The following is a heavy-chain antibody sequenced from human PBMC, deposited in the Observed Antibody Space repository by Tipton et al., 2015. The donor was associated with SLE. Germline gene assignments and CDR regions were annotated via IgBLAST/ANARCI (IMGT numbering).Heavy chain of an antibody. J-gene: IGHJ3*02. D-gene: IGHD3-22*01. CDR3: ARDGYYDSSGSDAFDI. Sequence: TLSLTCTVSGGSISSGGYYWSWIRQHPGKGLEWIGYIYYSGSTYYNPSLKSRVTISVDTSKNQFSLKLSSVTAADTAVYYCARDGYYDSSGSDAFDIWGQGTMVTVSS. CDR1: GGSISSGGYY. CDR2: IYYSGST. V-gene: IGHV4-31*03.